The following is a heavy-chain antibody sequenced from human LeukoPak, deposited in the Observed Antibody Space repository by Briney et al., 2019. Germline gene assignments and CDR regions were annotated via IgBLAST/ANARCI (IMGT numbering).Heavy chain of an antibody. Sequence: PSETLSLTCAVSGGSISSGCWDWSWLRPCKGMGLEGIGYIYYTGSTNYGPSLRIRLTMSVDTPKNQFSLRARSVTAADAAVYFCARSTVTDDACDIWGQGTMVTVS. CDR3: ARSTVTDDACDI. V-gene: IGHV4-31*11. CDR1: GGSISSGCWD. CDR2: IYYTGST. D-gene: IGHD4-17*01. J-gene: IGHJ3*02.